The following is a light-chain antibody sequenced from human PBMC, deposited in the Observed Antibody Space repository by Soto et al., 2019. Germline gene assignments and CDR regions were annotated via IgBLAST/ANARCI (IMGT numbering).Light chain of an antibody. CDR2: GNY. V-gene: IGLV1-40*01. CDR3: QSYENSRGGSV. CDR1: SSNIGAGYD. Sequence: QSVLTQPPSVSGAPGQRVTISCTGSSSNIGAGYDVHWYQQLPGTAPKLLIYGNYNRPSGVPDRISGSRSGTSASLAITGLRAGNEADYYCQSYENSRGGSVFGGGPKLPVL. J-gene: IGLJ2*01.